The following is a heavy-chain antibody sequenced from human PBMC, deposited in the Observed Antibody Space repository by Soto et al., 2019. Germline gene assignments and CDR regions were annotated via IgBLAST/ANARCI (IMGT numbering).Heavy chain of an antibody. CDR1: GFSLSASGVG. D-gene: IGHD6-13*01. V-gene: IGHV2-5*02. CDR3: AHRRIAMTQNWFDP. CDR2: IYWDDDK. Sequence: QITLKESGPTLVKPTQTLTLTCTFSGFSLSASGVGVGWIRQPPGKALEWLALIYWDDDKRYSPSLKSRLTIPKDTDKKQVVLTMTNMDPADTATYYCAHRRIAMTQNWFDPWGQGTLVTVSS. J-gene: IGHJ5*02.